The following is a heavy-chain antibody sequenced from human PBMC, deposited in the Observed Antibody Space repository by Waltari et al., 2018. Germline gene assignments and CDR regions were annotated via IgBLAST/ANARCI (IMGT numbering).Heavy chain of an antibody. J-gene: IGHJ4*02. CDR2: IYRGGET. D-gene: IGHD6-13*01. Sequence: EVHLVESGGGLVHPGDSVRLSCAASGVIVSNNYMSWVRQPQGKGLEWVSVIYRGGETYYADSVKGRFTISRDNSKNTLDLQMNNVRAEDTAVYYCTSDHGLSWPLDWGQGTMVTVSS. CDR1: GVIVSNNY. V-gene: IGHV3-53*01. CDR3: TSDHGLSWPLD.